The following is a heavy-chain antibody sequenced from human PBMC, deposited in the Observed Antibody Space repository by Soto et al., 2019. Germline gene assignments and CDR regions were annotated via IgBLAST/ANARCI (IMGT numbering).Heavy chain of an antibody. Sequence: EVQLLESGGGLVQPGGSLRLSCAASGFTFSSYPFSWVRQAPGKGLEWVSAISGGSDTYYADSVKGRFTISRDNSKNTLYLQMKSLRVEDTAVYYCAKESPFSNGFVVITDWGQGTLVTVSS. D-gene: IGHD3-22*01. CDR3: AKESPFSNGFVVITD. V-gene: IGHV3-23*01. CDR1: GFTFSSYP. J-gene: IGHJ4*02. CDR2: ISGGSDT.